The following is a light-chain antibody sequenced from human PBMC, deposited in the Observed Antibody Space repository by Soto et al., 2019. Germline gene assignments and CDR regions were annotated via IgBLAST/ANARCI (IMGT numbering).Light chain of an antibody. CDR2: GAS. CDR3: QRSGTSPPYI. CDR1: QSLDSTS. Sequence: EVVLTQSPGTLSLSPGERATLSCRASQSLDSTSLAWYQQKPGQSPRLVIYGASRRATGIPDRFSGSGSGTEFVLTIDSLEPEDFAVYYCQRSGTSPPYIFGAGTRLDIK. V-gene: IGKV3-20*01. J-gene: IGKJ2*01.